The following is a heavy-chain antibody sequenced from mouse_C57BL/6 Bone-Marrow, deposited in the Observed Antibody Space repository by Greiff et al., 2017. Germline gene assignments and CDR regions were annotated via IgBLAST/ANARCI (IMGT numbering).Heavy chain of an antibody. Sequence: VKLMESGAELVKPGASVKLSCNASGYTFTEYTIHWVKQRSGQGLEWIGSFYPGSGSITYNEKFKGKATLTADTSSSTVYMELSRLTTEDSAVYFGARHEGSTVVGFDYWGQGTTLTVYS. V-gene: IGHV1-62-2*01. J-gene: IGHJ2*01. CDR2: FYPGSGSI. CDR3: ARHEGSTVVGFDY. CDR1: GYTFTEYT. D-gene: IGHD1-1*01.